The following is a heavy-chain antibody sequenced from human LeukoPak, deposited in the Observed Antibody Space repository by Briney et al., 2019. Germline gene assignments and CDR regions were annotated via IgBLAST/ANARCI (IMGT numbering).Heavy chain of an antibody. Sequence: GVSLRLSCAASGFTFSSYAMHWVRQAPGKGLGGGAVISYDGSNKYYADSVKGRFTISRDNSKNTLYLQMNSLRAEDTAVYYCASAWIQLWTRDYWGQGTLVTVSS. CDR1: GFTFSSYA. J-gene: IGHJ4*02. D-gene: IGHD5-18*01. CDR3: ASAWIQLWTRDY. V-gene: IGHV3-30-3*01. CDR2: ISYDGSNK.